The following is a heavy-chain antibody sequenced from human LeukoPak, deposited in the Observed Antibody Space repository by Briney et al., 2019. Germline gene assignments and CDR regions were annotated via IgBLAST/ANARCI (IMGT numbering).Heavy chain of an antibody. Sequence: ASVKVSCKVSGYTFTDYYMHWVQQAPGKGLEWMGLVDPEDGETIYAEKFQGRVTITADTSTDTAYMELRSLRSEDTAVYYCTTGPVAGAFDIWGQGTMVTVSS. CDR2: VDPEDGET. J-gene: IGHJ3*02. D-gene: IGHD2-15*01. CDR3: TTGPVAGAFDI. V-gene: IGHV1-69-2*01. CDR1: GYTFTDYY.